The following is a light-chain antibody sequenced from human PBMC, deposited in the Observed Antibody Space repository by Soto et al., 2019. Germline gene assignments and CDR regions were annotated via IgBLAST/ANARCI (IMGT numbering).Light chain of an antibody. CDR1: QSISGY. Sequence: EIVLTQFPDTLSLSPGERATLSCRASQSISGYLGWYQQKPGQAPRLLIYGTSSRATGIPDRFSGSGSGTDFTLTISRLEPEDFAVYYCQQYGRSPWTFGQGTKVDIK. CDR2: GTS. J-gene: IGKJ1*01. CDR3: QQYGRSPWT. V-gene: IGKV3-20*01.